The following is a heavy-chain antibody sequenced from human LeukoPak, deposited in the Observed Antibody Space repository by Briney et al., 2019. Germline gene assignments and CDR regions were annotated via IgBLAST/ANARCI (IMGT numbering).Heavy chain of an antibody. V-gene: IGHV4-34*01. CDR1: GGSFSGYY. CDR3: ARGGGPFRRHDYQYYFDY. J-gene: IGHJ4*02. Sequence: PSETLSLTCAVYGGSFSGYYWSWIRQPPGKGLEWIGEINHSGSTNYNPSLKSRVTISVDTSKNQFSLKLSSVTAADTAVYYCARGGGPFRRHDYQYYFDYWGQGTLVTVSS. CDR2: INHSGST. D-gene: IGHD4-17*01.